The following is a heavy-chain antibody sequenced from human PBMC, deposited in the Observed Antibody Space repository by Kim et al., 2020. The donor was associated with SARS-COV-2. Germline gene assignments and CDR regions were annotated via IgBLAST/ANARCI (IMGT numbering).Heavy chain of an antibody. Sequence: SVKVSCKASGGTFSSYAISWVRQAPGQGLEWMGGIIPIFGTANYAQKFQGRVTITADESTSTAYMELSSLRSEDTAVYYCARGLLLLWFGESYYYYGMDVWGQGTTVTVSS. CDR3: ARGLLLLWFGESYYYYGMDV. J-gene: IGHJ6*02. CDR1: GGTFSSYA. D-gene: IGHD3-10*01. CDR2: IIPIFGTA. V-gene: IGHV1-69*13.